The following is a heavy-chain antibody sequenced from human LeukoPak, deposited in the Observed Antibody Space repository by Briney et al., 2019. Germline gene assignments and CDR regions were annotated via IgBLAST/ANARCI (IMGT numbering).Heavy chain of an antibody. CDR1: GYSISSGYY. D-gene: IGHD1-26*01. V-gene: IGHV4-38-2*01. CDR2: IYHGGNT. J-gene: IGHJ6*03. CDR3: ARVQGDYFMDV. Sequence: TSETLSLTCAVSGYSISSGYYWGWIRQSSGKGLEWIGSIYHGGNTHYSQSLKSRVTISIDASKNQFSLRLTSVIAEDTAVYYCARVQGDYFMDVWGKGTTVTVSS.